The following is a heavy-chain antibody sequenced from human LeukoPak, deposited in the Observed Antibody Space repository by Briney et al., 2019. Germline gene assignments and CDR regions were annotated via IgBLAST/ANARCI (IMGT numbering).Heavy chain of an antibody. D-gene: IGHD3-22*01. CDR3: SRVHCYGSGGSPGDFDF. CDR2: INRMGSTI. CDR1: GFTFSTYA. V-gene: IGHV3-48*03. J-gene: IGHJ4*02. Sequence: GGSLRLSCATSGFTFSTYAMAWVRQAPGKGREWVSYINRMGSTIYYADSVKGRFIISRDNAKNSLYLQMNSLRAVDTAVYYCSRVHCYGSGGSPGDFDFWGEGTLVTVSS.